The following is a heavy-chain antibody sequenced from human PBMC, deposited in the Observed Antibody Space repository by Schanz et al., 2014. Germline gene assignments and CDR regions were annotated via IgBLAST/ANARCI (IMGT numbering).Heavy chain of an antibody. Sequence: DVQLVESGGGLVQSGGSLRLSCAASGFSFSTYAMNWVRQAPGKGLEWVSLISGRGDSTHYADSVKGRFTISRDDAKNSHYLQMNSLRVEDTAVFYCVKIGYTHWSLDDWGQGILVTVSS. CDR2: ISGRGDST. CDR3: VKIGYTHWSLDD. D-gene: IGHD6-13*01. V-gene: IGHV3-23*04. CDR1: GFSFSTYA. J-gene: IGHJ4*02.